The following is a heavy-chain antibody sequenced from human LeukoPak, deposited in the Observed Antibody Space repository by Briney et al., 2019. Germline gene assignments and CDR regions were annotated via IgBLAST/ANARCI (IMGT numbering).Heavy chain of an antibody. J-gene: IGHJ4*02. CDR2: IRYDGSDK. V-gene: IGHV3-30*02. Sequence: PGGSLRLSCAASGFTFSSYGIHWVRQAPGKGLEWVAFIRYDGSDKYYADSVKGRFTISRDNSKNTLYLQMNSLRAEDTAVYYCAKDRSRITGTTFDYWGQGTLVTVSS. CDR3: AKDRSRITGTTFDY. D-gene: IGHD1-20*01. CDR1: GFTFSSYG.